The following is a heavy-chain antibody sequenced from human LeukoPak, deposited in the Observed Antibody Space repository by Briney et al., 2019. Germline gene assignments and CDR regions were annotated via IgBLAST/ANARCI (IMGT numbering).Heavy chain of an antibody. J-gene: IGHJ6*03. V-gene: IGHV1-2*02. CDR2: INPNSGGT. CDR1: GYTFTSYD. CDR3: ARVVVAATPYYYYYYYMDV. Sequence: ASVKVSCKASGYTFTSYDINWVRQAPGQGLEWMGWINPNSGGTNYAQKFQGRVTMTRDTSISTAYMELSRLRSDDTAVYYCARVVVAATPYYYYYYYMDVWGKGTTVTVPS. D-gene: IGHD2-15*01.